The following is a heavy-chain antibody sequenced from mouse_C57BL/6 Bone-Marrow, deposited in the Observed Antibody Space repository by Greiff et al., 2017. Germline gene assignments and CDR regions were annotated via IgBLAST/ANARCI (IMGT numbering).Heavy chain of an antibody. V-gene: IGHV2-2*01. CDR3: AKKNGYAMDY. J-gene: IGHJ4*01. CDR1: GFSLTSYG. CDR2: IWSGGST. Sequence: QVQLQQSGPGLVQPSQSLSITCTVSGFSLTSYGVHWVRQSPGKGLEWLGVIWSGGSTDYNAAFISRLSISKDNSKSQVFFKMNSLQADDTAIYYCAKKNGYAMDYGGQGTSVTVSS.